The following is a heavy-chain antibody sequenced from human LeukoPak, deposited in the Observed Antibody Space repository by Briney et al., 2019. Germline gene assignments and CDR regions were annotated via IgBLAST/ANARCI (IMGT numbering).Heavy chain of an antibody. J-gene: IGHJ4*02. D-gene: IGHD4-17*01. CDR1: GFTFSSYA. Sequence: GGSLRLSCAASGFTFSSYAMSWVRQAPGKGLEWVSAISGSGGSTYYADSVKGRFTISRDNSKNTLYLQMNSLRAEDTAVYYCARIYGDHTGNFDYWGQGTLVTVSS. V-gene: IGHV3-23*01. CDR2: ISGSGGST. CDR3: ARIYGDHTGNFDY.